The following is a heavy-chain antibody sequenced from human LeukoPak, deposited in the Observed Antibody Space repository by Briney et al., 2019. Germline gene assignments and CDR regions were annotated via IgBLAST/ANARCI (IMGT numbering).Heavy chain of an antibody. J-gene: IGHJ4*02. CDR2: IYSGGST. D-gene: IGHD6-19*01. CDR1: GFTGSSNY. Sequence: LRRSCAASGFTGSSNYMSWVGQAPGKGLEWCSVIYSGGSTYYADSVKGRFTISRDNSKNTLYLQMNSLRAEDTAVYYCARPAVSGWSLDYWGQGTLVTVSS. CDR3: ARPAVSGWSLDY. V-gene: IGHV3-53*01.